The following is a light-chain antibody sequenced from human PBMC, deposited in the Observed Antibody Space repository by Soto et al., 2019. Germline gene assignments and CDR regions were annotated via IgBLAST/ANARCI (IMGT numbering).Light chain of an antibody. J-gene: IGLJ1*01. CDR3: CSYSLISPYV. CDR2: EVS. CDR1: GNDIGKYNL. V-gene: IGLV2-23*02. Sequence: QSVLTQPASVSGSPGQSITISCAGTGNDIGKYNLVSWYQQHPGKAPKLIIFEVSERPSGVSDRFSGSKSGNAASLTISGLQTEDEADYFCCSYSLISPYVFGPGTQLTVL.